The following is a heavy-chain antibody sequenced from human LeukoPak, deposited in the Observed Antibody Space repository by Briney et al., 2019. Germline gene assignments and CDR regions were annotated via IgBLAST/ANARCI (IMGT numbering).Heavy chain of an antibody. J-gene: IGHJ4*02. CDR1: GDTFSSYA. D-gene: IGHD6-13*01. CDR2: IIPIFGTA. V-gene: IGHV1-69*13. Sequence: SVKVSCTASGDTFSSYAISWVRQAPGQGLEWMGGIIPIFGTANYAQKFQGRVTITADESTSTAYMELSSLRSEDTAVYYCARDHPGGSSWTMSYYFDYWGQGTLVTVSS. CDR3: ARDHPGGSSWTMSYYFDY.